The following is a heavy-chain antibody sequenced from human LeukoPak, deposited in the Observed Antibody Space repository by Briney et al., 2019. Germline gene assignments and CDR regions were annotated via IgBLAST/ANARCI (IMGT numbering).Heavy chain of an antibody. V-gene: IGHV4-34*01. CDR2: INHSGST. CDR3: ARVRTGRRFDY. Sequence: PSETLSLTCAVYGGSFSGYYWSWIRQPPGKGLEWIGEINHSGSTNYNPSLKSRVPISVDTSKNQFSLKLSSVTAADTAVYYCARVRTGRRFDYWGQGTLVTVSS. CDR1: GGSFSGYY. J-gene: IGHJ4*02. D-gene: IGHD1-14*01.